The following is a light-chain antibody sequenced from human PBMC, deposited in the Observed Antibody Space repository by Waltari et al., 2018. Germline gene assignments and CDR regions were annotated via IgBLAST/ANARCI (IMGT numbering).Light chain of an antibody. J-gene: IGLJ2*01. CDR2: AVS. V-gene: IGLV2-23*02. CDR1: SSAVGNYKR. CDR3: SSYAGSSKGV. Sequence: QSALTPPASVSGSPGPSITTSCTGTSSAVGNYKRVSWFQQHPGKAPKHMIYAVSKRPSGVSDRFSGSKSGDMASLTISGLQPEDEAEYFCSSYAGSSKGVFGGGTKVTVL.